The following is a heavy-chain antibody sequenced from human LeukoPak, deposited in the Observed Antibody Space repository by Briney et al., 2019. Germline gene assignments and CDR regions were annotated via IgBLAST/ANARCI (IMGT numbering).Heavy chain of an antibody. D-gene: IGHD3-22*01. J-gene: IGHJ3*02. CDR3: AINYYYDSSGYYSGAFDI. V-gene: IGHV3-43*02. Sequence: GGPLRLSCSASGFPFDDYVMRWVRQPPGMGLDCVSLISRDGGSIYYGDSVQGRFSICRDNSKTSVYLQKNSLRTEDSALYYGAINYYYDSSGYYSGAFDIWGQGTMVTVSS. CDR1: GFPFDDYV. CDR2: ISRDGGSI.